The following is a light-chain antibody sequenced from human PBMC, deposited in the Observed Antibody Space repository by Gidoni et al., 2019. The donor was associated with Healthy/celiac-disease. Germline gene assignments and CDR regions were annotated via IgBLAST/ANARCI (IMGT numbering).Light chain of an antibody. Sequence: QSALTQPASVSGSPGQSITLSCTGTSSDVGGYNDVSWYQQHPGKAPKLMIYEVSNRPSGVSNRFSGSKSGNTASLTISGLQAEDEADYYCSSYTSSSTPWVFGGGTKLTVL. V-gene: IGLV2-14*01. CDR2: EVS. CDR3: SSYTSSSTPWV. CDR1: SSDVGGYND. J-gene: IGLJ3*02.